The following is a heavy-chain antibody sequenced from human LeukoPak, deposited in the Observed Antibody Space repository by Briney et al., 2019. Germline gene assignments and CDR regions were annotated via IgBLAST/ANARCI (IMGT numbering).Heavy chain of an antibody. D-gene: IGHD3-9*01. J-gene: IGHJ4*02. V-gene: IGHV3-33*01. CDR2: IWSDGTNR. Sequence: GGSLRLSCAASGFIVSYYALHWVRQAPGKGLEWVAVIWSDGTNRYYGDSMKGRFSISRHYSQKRVFLQMNNLRADDTAVYYGARDDQRGFDQRNSLQYWGQGALVTVSS. CDR3: ARDDQRGFDQRNSLQY. CDR1: GFIVSYYA.